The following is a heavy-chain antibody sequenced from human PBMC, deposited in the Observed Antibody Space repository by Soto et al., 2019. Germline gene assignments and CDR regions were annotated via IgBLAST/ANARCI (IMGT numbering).Heavy chain of an antibody. V-gene: IGHV1-18*04. Sequence: QVQLVQSGSEVRKPGASVKVSCKASGYTFTSYGFSWVRQAPGQGLEWMGWISAYNGNRNYAQKLQGRVTMTTVTSTSTAYMELRSLRSDDTAVYYCASQWELRGLDYYYGMDVWGQGTTVTVSS. CDR2: ISAYNGNR. D-gene: IGHD1-26*01. CDR1: GYTFTSYG. CDR3: ASQWELRGLDYYYGMDV. J-gene: IGHJ6*02.